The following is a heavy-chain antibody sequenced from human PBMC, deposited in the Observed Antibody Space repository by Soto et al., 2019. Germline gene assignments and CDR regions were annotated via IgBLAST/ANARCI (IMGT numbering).Heavy chain of an antibody. D-gene: IGHD3-22*01. V-gene: IGHV1-18*01. CDR1: GYTYTSYG. CDR3: ARYYDSRIDAFDI. Sequence: VSVKVSCKASGYTYTSYGISWARQDPGQGLEWMGWISAYNGNTNYAQKLQGRVTMTTDTSTSTAYMELRSLRSDDTAVYYCARYYDSRIDAFDIWGQGTMVTVSS. J-gene: IGHJ3*02. CDR2: ISAYNGNT.